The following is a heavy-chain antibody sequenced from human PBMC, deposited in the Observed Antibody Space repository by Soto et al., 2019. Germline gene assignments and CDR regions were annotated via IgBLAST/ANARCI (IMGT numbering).Heavy chain of an antibody. V-gene: IGHV4-39*02. CDR3: ATQEVGGSYVYTFDP. Sequence: QLQLQESGPGLVKPSETLSLTCTVSGGSISSSSYYWGWIRQPPGKGLEWIGSIYYSGSTYYNPSLKSRVTISVDTSKNPFSRKLSSVTAADTAVYYCATQEVGGSYVYTFDPWGQGTLVTVSS. CDR2: IYYSGST. D-gene: IGHD1-26*01. J-gene: IGHJ5*02. CDR1: GGSISSSSYY.